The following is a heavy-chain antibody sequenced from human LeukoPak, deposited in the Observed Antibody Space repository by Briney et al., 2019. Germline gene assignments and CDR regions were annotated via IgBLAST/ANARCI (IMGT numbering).Heavy chain of an antibody. CDR3: AKDQNGYYDSSGYDY. D-gene: IGHD3-22*01. CDR1: GFTFSNYA. CDR2: FSPSGGGT. Sequence: GGSLRLSCAASGFTFSNYAMSWVRQAPGKGLEWVSAFSPSGGGTYYADSVKGRFTISRDNSKNTLYLQMNSLRAEDTAVYYCAKDQNGYYDSSGYDYWGQGTLVTVSS. J-gene: IGHJ4*02. V-gene: IGHV3-23*01.